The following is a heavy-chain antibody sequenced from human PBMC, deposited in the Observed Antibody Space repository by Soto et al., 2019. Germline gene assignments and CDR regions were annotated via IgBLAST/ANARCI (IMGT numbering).Heavy chain of an antibody. V-gene: IGHV3-66*04. J-gene: IGHJ4*02. CDR3: ARLVAAVPGHYYFDY. CDR2: IHSGGST. CDR1: GITVSSNF. Sequence: EVQLVESGGGLVQPGGSLRLSCEASGITVSSNFMTWVRQAPGKGLEWVSVIHSGGSTYSANSVKGRITISRDNSKNTVYLQMXSLRAEDTAVYYCARLVAAVPGHYYFDYWGQGTLVTV. D-gene: IGHD6-19*01.